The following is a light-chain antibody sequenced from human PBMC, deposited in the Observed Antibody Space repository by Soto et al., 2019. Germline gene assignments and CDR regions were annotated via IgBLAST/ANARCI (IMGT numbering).Light chain of an antibody. Sequence: LTQPPSTSGTPGQRVTISCSGSSSNIGRNTVTWYQQFPGTAPKVLIYTNNQRPSGVPDRFSGSKSGTSASLDISGLQSEDEADYYCAAWDDSLNGYVFGTGTKVTVL. CDR3: AAWDDSLNGYV. CDR2: TNN. V-gene: IGLV1-44*01. J-gene: IGLJ1*01. CDR1: SSNIGRNT.